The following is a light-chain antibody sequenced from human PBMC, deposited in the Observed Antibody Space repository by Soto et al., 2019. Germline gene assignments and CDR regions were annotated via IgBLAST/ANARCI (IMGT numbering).Light chain of an antibody. J-gene: IGKJ4*01. CDR2: DAS. CDR3: QHCLPYGDSPPLT. Sequence: VLTQSPATLSLSPGERATLSCRASQSVSYYLAWYQQKPGQAPRLLIYDASSRATGVPDRFSGSGSGTDFTLTISRLESEDFAVYYCQHCLPYGDSPPLTFGGGTKWIS. CDR1: QSVSYY. V-gene: IGKV3D-20*02.